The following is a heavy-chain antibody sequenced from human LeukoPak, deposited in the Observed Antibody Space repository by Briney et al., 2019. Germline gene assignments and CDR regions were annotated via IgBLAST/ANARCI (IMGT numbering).Heavy chain of an antibody. D-gene: IGHD3-22*01. V-gene: IGHV3-48*01. J-gene: IGHJ4*02. CDR3: AKDRADYGTSGYYPRPFDY. CDR1: GFTFSDYG. CDR2: ISTGRSVM. Sequence: GGSLRLSCAASGFTFSDYGMSWVRQAPGKGLEWISHISTGRSVMNYADSVKGRFTISRDNGKNSVYLQMNSLRAEDTAVYYCAKDRADYGTSGYYPRPFDYWGQGTLVTVSS.